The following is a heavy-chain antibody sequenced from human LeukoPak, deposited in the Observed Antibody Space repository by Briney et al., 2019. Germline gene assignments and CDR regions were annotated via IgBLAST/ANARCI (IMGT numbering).Heavy chain of an antibody. V-gene: IGHV3-43D*03. J-gene: IGHJ6*03. CDR2: ISWDGGST. D-gene: IGHD6-13*01. Sequence: PGESLRLSCAASGFTFDDYAMHWVRQTPGKGLEWVSLISWDGGSTFYADSVKGRFTISRDNSKNSLYLQMNSLRAEDTALYYCAKDALPLMAAAGYYYFYYMDVWGKGTTVTVSS. CDR1: GFTFDDYA. CDR3: AKDALPLMAAAGYYYFYYMDV.